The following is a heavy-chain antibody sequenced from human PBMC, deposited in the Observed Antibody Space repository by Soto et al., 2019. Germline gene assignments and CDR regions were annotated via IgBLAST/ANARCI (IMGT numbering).Heavy chain of an antibody. Sequence: QVQLVESGGGVVQPGRSLRLSCAASGFTFSSYGMHWVRQAPGKGLEWVAVISYDGSNKYYADSVKGRFTISRDNSKNTLYLQMNSLRAEDTGVYYCAKAVGATTDWFDPWGQGTLVTVSS. CDR1: GFTFSSYG. J-gene: IGHJ5*02. CDR3: AKAVGATTDWFDP. V-gene: IGHV3-30*18. CDR2: ISYDGSNK. D-gene: IGHD1-26*01.